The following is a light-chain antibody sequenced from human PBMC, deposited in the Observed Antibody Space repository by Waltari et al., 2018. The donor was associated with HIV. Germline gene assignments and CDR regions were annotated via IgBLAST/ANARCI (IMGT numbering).Light chain of an antibody. CDR3: ATWDSSLSGWV. CDR1: SSTIWRNY. Sequence: SVLTQPPSVSAAPGQKVIISCSGSSSTIWRNYVSWYQQLPGTAPKLLIYDNNQRPSGIPDRFSGSKSGASASLGITALQTGDEADYYCATWDSSLSGWVFGGGTKLTVL. CDR2: DNN. J-gene: IGLJ3*02. V-gene: IGLV1-51*01.